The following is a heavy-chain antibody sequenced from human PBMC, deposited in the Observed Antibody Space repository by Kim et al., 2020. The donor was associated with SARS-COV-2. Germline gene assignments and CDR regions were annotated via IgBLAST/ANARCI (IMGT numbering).Heavy chain of an antibody. V-gene: IGHV3-73*01. CDR2: IRSKASSYAT. Sequence: GGSLRLSCAASGFSFSDSAMHWVRQASGKGLEWVGRIRSKASSYATTYAASVRGSITISRDDSKHAAYLQINSAKTEDTAVYYCTRFPGTGGAFWDAYD. J-gene: IGHJ3*02. CDR3: TRFPGTGGAFWDAYD. CDR1: GFSFSDSA. D-gene: IGHD3-10*01.